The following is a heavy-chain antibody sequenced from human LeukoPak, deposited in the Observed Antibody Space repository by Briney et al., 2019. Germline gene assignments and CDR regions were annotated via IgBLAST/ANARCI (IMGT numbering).Heavy chain of an antibody. D-gene: IGHD3-22*01. J-gene: IGHJ4*02. CDR2: IYYSGST. Sequence: PSETLSLTCTVSGGSISSYYWSWIRQPPGKGLEWIGYIYYSGSTNYNPSLKSRVTISVDTSKNQFSLKLSSVTAADTAVYYCAGLIYDSSGYYEDYWGQGTLVTVSS. CDR3: AGLIYDSSGYYEDY. CDR1: GGSISSYY. V-gene: IGHV4-59*01.